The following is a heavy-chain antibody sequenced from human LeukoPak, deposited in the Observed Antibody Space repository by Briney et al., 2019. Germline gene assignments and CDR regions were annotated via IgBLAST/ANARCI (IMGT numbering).Heavy chain of an antibody. CDR1: GGSIDSSSYY. CDR3: ARHRSKWLQSSFDY. D-gene: IGHD5-24*01. J-gene: IGHJ4*02. V-gene: IGHV4-39*01. CDR2: IFYSGNT. Sequence: PSETLSLTCTVSGGSIDSSSYYWGWIRQPPGKGLEWIGSIFYSGNTYDNPSLKSRVTISVDTSKNQFSLKLNSVTAADTAVYYCARHRSKWLQSSFDYWGQGTLVTVSS.